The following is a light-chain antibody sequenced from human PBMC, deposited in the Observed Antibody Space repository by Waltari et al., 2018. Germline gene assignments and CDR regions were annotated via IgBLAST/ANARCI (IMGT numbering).Light chain of an antibody. CDR1: QSVSSY. Sequence: EIVLTQSPATLSLSPGERATLSCRASQSVSSYLAWYQQKPGQAPRLLIYDASNRATGIAGRFSGSGSGTDFTLTISSLEPEDFAVYYCQQRSNWPRTFGQGTKVEIK. CDR2: DAS. J-gene: IGKJ1*01. V-gene: IGKV3-11*01. CDR3: QQRSNWPRT.